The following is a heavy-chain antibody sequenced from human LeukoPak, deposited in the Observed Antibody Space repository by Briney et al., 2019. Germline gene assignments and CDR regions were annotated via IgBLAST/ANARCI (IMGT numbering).Heavy chain of an antibody. CDR1: GYTFTSYV. D-gene: IGHD2-15*01. J-gene: IGHJ4*02. Sequence: ASVKVSCKASGYTFTSYVISWVRQAPGQGLEWMGWISDYNHNTNYAQNLQGRVTMTTDTSTSTAYMELRSLRSDDTAVYYCARISLGYCSGGSCYAVDYWGQGTLVTVSS. V-gene: IGHV1-18*01. CDR3: ARISLGYCSGGSCYAVDY. CDR2: ISDYNHNT.